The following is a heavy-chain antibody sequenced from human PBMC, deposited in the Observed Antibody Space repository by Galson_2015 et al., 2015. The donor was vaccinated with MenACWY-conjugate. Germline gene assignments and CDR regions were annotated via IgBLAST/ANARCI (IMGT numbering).Heavy chain of an antibody. CDR3: ARLNTGSHFGSGYYFDS. CDR1: GGSMSSSSDF. J-gene: IGHJ4*02. V-gene: IGHV4-61*05. CDR2: IFNSDST. D-gene: IGHD1-26*01. Sequence: ETLSLTCTVSGGSMSSSSDFWGWIRQPPGRGLEYIGYIFNSDSTNYNPSLKSRVTISADTPKNQFSLNLISVTSADTAMYYCARLNTGSHFGSGYYFDSWGQGTLVTVSS.